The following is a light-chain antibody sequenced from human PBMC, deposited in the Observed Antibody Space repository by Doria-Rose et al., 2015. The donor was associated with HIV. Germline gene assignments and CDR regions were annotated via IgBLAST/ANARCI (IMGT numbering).Light chain of an antibody. CDR2: GAS. Sequence: TQSPGTLSLSPGGRATLSCRASQSVSANYLAWYQQRPGQSPRLLIYGASSRATDIPDRFSGSGSGTDFTLTISRLEPEDFAVYYCHQYASPRTFGQGTKVEIK. CDR1: QSVSANY. J-gene: IGKJ1*01. CDR3: HQYASPRT. V-gene: IGKV3-20*01.